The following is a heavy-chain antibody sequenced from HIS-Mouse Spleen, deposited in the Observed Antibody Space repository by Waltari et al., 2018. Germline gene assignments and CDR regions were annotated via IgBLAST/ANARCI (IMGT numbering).Heavy chain of an antibody. Sequence: QVQLVQSGAEVKKPGASVKVSCKASGYTFTSYEINWVLQATGPGREWMGWMNPNSGNTGYAQKFQGRVTMTRNTSISTAYMELSSLRSEDTAVYYCARGGMITFGGVIVSGYFDYWGQGTLVTVSS. CDR1: GYTFTSYE. CDR2: MNPNSGNT. CDR3: ARGGMITFGGVIVSGYFDY. D-gene: IGHD3-16*02. J-gene: IGHJ4*02. V-gene: IGHV1-8*01.